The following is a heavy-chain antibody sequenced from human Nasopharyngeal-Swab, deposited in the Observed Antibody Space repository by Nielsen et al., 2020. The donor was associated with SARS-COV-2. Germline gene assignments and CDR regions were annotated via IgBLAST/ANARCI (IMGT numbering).Heavy chain of an antibody. CDR3: ARPLNGLYRDEAFDI. Sequence: SGPTLVKPTQTLTLTCTFSGFSLSTSGMSVSWIRQPPGKALEWLARIDWDDDKYYSTSLKTRLSVSKDTSKNQVVLTMTNMDPVDTATYFCARPLNGLYRDEAFDIWGQGTVVTVSS. D-gene: IGHD2-8*01. J-gene: IGHJ3*02. V-gene: IGHV2-70*11. CDR1: GFSLSTSGMS. CDR2: IDWDDDK.